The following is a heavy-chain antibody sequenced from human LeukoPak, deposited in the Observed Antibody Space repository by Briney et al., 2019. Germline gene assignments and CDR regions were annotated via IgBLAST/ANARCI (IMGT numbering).Heavy chain of an antibody. V-gene: IGHV1-18*01. Sequence: GASVKVSCKASGYTFTYYGITWVRQAPGQGLQWMGWISAYNGDTNYAQILQGRVTMTTDTSTSTAYMELRSLRSDDTAVYYCARDEGGYYDSSGSELVDYWGQGTLVTVSS. CDR2: ISAYNGDT. CDR3: ARDEGGYYDSSGSELVDY. CDR1: GYTFTYYG. J-gene: IGHJ4*02. D-gene: IGHD3-22*01.